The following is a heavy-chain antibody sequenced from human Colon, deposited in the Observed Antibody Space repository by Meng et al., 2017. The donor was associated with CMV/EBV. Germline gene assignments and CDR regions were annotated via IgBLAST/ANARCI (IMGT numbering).Heavy chain of an antibody. CDR2: IEGDGSTK. Sequence: GASLKISCTVSGFTFNDYWMSWVRQAPGKGLEWVADIEGDGSTKYYADSVKGRFTISRDNAKKSLYLQIRALGVEDTAVYYCASMWEGGYWGQGTLVTVSS. D-gene: IGHD1-26*01. CDR3: ASMWEGGY. J-gene: IGHJ4*02. CDR1: GFTFNDYW. V-gene: IGHV3-7*01.